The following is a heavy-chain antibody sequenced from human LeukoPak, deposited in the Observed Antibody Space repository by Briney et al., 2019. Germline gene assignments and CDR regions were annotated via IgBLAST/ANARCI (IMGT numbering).Heavy chain of an antibody. Sequence: SETLSLTCAVYGGSFSGYYWSWIRQPPGKGLEWIGEINHSGSTNYNPSLKSRVTISVDTSKNQFSLKLSSVTAADTAVYYCARVRWLQLAGGYFNYWGQGTLVTVSS. CDR2: INHSGST. CDR1: GGSFSGYY. J-gene: IGHJ4*02. CDR3: ARVRWLQLAGGYFNY. V-gene: IGHV4-34*01. D-gene: IGHD5-12*01.